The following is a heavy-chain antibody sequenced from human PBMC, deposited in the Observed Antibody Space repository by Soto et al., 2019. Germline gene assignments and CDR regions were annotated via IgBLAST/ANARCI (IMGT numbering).Heavy chain of an antibody. V-gene: IGHV1-18*04. CDR3: ARSIRVASPWDY. D-gene: IGHD2-21*01. J-gene: IGHJ4*02. CDR2: ISAYNGNT. Sequence: QVQLLQSGPEVKKPGASVKVSCKTSGYTFTNYGITWVRQAPGQGLEWMGWISAYNGNTNYAKKYKGRLTMTTEPSTSTAYMELTSLTSDDAAVYFCARSIRVASPWDYWGQGTLATVSS. CDR1: GYTFTNYG.